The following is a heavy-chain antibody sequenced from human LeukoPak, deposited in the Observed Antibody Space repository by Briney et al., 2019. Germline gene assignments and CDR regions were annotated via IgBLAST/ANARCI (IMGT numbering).Heavy chain of an antibody. V-gene: IGHV4-39*07. D-gene: IGHD4-23*01. CDR1: GGSISSSSYY. CDR3: AREKDPYGGKGLDY. CDR2: IYYSGST. J-gene: IGHJ4*02. Sequence: SETLSLTCTVSGGSISSSSYYWGWIRQPPGKGLEWIGSIYYSGSTYYNPSLKSRVTISVDTSKNQFSLKLSSVTAADTAVYYCAREKDPYGGKGLDYWGQGTLVTVSS.